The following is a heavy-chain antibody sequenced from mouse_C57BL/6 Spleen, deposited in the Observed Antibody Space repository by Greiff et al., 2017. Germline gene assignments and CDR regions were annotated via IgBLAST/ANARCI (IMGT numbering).Heavy chain of an antibody. J-gene: IGHJ1*03. V-gene: IGHV5-4*03. CDR3: ARVLSSLYWYCDV. CDR2: ISDGGSYT. D-gene: IGHD1-1*01. CDR1: GFTFSSYA. Sequence: EVMLVESGGGLVKPGGSLKLSCAASGFTFSSYAMSWVRQTPEKRLEWVATISDGGSYTYYPDNVKGRFTISRDNAKNNLYLQMSHLKSEDTAMYYCARVLSSLYWYCDVWGTGTTVTVSS.